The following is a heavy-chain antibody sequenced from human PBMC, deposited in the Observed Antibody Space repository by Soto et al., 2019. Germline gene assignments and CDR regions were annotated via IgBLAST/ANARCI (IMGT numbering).Heavy chain of an antibody. Sequence: QVQLVQSGAEVKRPGASLKVSCKASGYTFTSYGINWVRQAPGQGLEWMGWISPYTGNTNYAQEFQGRVTMPADTSTSTAYMELRRLRSDDTAVYYCAREKGKAVTGTYYYYGMDVWGQGTPVTVSS. CDR3: AREKGKAVTGTYYYYGMDV. D-gene: IGHD6-19*01. CDR1: GYTFTSYG. V-gene: IGHV1-18*04. J-gene: IGHJ6*02. CDR2: ISPYTGNT.